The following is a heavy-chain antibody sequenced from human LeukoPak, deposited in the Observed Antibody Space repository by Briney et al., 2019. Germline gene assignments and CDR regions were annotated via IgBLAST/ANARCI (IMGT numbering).Heavy chain of an antibody. D-gene: IGHD4-17*01. J-gene: IGHJ4*02. CDR2: MNPNSGNT. V-gene: IGHV1-8*01. CDR3: ARDLGDQYYFDY. Sequence: GASVKVSCKASGYTFTSYDINWVRQATGQGLEWMGWMNPNSGNTGYAQKFQGRVTMTRNTSISTAYMELSRLRSDDTAVYYCARDLGDQYYFDYWGQGTLVTVSS. CDR1: GYTFTSYD.